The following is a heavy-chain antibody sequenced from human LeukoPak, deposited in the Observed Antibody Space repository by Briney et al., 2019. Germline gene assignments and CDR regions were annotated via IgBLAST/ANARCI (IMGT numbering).Heavy chain of an antibody. D-gene: IGHD6-19*01. CDR3: AKDEIGAVAGLLDY. CDR1: GFTFSSYG. J-gene: IGHJ4*02. V-gene: IGHV3-30*02. Sequence: GGSLRLSCAASGFTFSSYGMHWVRQAPGKGLEWVAVIWYDGSNKYYADSVRGRFTVSRDNSKDTLYLQMNSLRAEDTAVYYCAKDEIGAVAGLLDYWGQGILVTVSS. CDR2: IWYDGSNK.